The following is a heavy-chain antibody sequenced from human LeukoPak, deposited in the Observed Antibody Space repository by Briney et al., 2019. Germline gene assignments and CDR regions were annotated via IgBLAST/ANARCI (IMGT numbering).Heavy chain of an antibody. Sequence: GGSLRLSCAASGFTFSSYWMHWVRQAPGKGLVWVSRTNAEGSSTNYADSVKGRFTISRDNAKNTLYLQMNSLRAEDTAVYYCARASGYYDSAAFCDYWGQGTLVTVSS. V-gene: IGHV3-74*01. CDR3: ARASGYYDSAAFCDY. J-gene: IGHJ4*02. CDR1: GFTFSSYW. CDR2: TNAEGSST. D-gene: IGHD3-16*01.